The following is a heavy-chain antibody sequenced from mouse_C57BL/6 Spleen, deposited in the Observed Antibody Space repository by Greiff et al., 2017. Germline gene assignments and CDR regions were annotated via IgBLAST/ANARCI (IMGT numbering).Heavy chain of an antibody. D-gene: IGHD2-1*01. CDR1: GFSFNTYA. Sequence: EVQLQESGGGLVQPKGSLKLSCAASGFSFNTYAMNWVRQAPGKGLEWVARIRSKSNNYATYYADSVKDRFTISRDDSESMLYLQMNNLKTEDTAMYYCVSHGNYGDYAMDYWGQGTSVTVSS. J-gene: IGHJ4*01. V-gene: IGHV10-1*01. CDR3: VSHGNYGDYAMDY. CDR2: IRSKSNNYAT.